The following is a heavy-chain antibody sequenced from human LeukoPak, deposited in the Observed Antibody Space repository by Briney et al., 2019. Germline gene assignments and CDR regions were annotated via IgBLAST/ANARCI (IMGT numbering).Heavy chain of an antibody. J-gene: IGHJ4*02. CDR1: GFTFTNYW. V-gene: IGHV3-7*01. CDR3: ARLREIPVFGVVTKSTSYFDC. CDR2: IKQDRSEK. D-gene: IGHD3-3*01. Sequence: GGSLRLSCAASGFTFTNYWMSWVRQAPGKGLELVANIKQDRSEKYYVDSVKGRFTISRDNAKNSLYLQMNSLRAEDTAVYYCARLREIPVFGVVTKSTSYFDCWGQGTLVTVSS.